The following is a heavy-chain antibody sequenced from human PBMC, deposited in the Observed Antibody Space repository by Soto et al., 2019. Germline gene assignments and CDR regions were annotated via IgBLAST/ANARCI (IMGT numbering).Heavy chain of an antibody. CDR1: GGSISSGGYY. V-gene: IGHV4-31*03. D-gene: IGHD3-10*01. CDR3: ARDRLITMVRGSNWFDP. J-gene: IGHJ5*02. CDR2: IYYSGST. Sequence: SETLSLTCTVSGGSISSGGYYWSWIRQHPGKGLEWIGYIYYSGSTYYNPSLKSRVTISVDTSKNQFSLKLSSVTAADTAVYYCARDRLITMVRGSNWFDPWGQGTLVTVSS.